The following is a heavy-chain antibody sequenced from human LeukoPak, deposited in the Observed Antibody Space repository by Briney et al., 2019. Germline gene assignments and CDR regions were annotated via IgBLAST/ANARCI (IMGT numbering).Heavy chain of an antibody. CDR2: ISGSGGST. D-gene: IGHD3-22*01. CDR3: AKANKGYFPYNWFDP. Sequence: GGSLRLSCAASGFTFSSYAMSWVRQAPGKGLEWVSAISGSGGSTYYADSVKGRLTISRDNSKNTLYLQMNSLRAEDTAVYYCAKANKGYFPYNWFDPWGQGTLVTVSS. CDR1: GFTFSSYA. J-gene: IGHJ5*02. V-gene: IGHV3-23*01.